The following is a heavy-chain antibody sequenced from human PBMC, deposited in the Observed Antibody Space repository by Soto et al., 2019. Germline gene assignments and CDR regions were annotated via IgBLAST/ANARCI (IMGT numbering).Heavy chain of an antibody. Sequence: GGSLRLSCAASGFTFSSYAMSWVRQAPGKGLEWVSAISGSGGSTYYADSVKGRFTISRDNSKNTLYLQMNSLRAEDTAVYYCAKDFRGRIVVVPWFDPWGQGTLVTVSS. J-gene: IGHJ5*02. CDR2: ISGSGGST. CDR3: AKDFRGRIVVVPWFDP. CDR1: GFTFSSYA. V-gene: IGHV3-23*01. D-gene: IGHD3-22*01.